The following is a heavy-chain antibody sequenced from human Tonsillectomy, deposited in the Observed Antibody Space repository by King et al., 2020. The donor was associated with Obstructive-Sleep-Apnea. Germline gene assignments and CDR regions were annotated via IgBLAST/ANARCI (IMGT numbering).Heavy chain of an antibody. Sequence: TLKESGPALVKPTQTLTLTCTFSGFSLSTSGMCVGWLRQPPGKALWWPARIDWVDDKYYSTSLKTRLTISKDTSTNQVVLTMTNLDPVDTATHYCARAPLPDCSGGSCYSWYYFDPWGQGTLVTVSS. CDR2: IDWVDDK. V-gene: IGHV2-70*11. CDR3: ARAPLPDCSGGSCYSWYYFDP. J-gene: IGHJ5*02. CDR1: GFSLSTSGMC. D-gene: IGHD2-15*01.